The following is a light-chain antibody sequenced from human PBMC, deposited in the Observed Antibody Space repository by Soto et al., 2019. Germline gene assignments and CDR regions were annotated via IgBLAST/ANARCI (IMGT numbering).Light chain of an antibody. CDR3: SSFAGNNNLV. V-gene: IGLV2-8*01. J-gene: IGLJ2*01. CDR2: EVS. Sequence: QSALTQPPSASGSAGQSVTSSCTGTSSDVGGYNYVSWYQQHPGKAPKLLISEVSKRPSGVPDRFSGSKSGNTASLTVSGLQAEDEADYYCSSFAGNNNLVFGGGTKVTVL. CDR1: SSDVGGYNY.